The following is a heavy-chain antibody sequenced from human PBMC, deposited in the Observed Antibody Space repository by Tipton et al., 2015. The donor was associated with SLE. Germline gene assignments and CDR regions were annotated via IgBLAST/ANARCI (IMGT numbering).Heavy chain of an antibody. CDR2: TYYMSKWYN. Sequence: GLVKPSQTLSLTCAISGDSVSSNSAAWNWISQSPSRGLEWLGRTYYMSKWYNDYAVSVKSRIIINPDTSKNQFSLQLTSVTPEDTAVYYCARGFLYDGFQVWGQGTLVTVSS. CDR3: ARGFLYDGFQV. CDR1: GDSVSSNSAA. D-gene: IGHD2-2*02. J-gene: IGHJ1*01. V-gene: IGHV6-1*01.